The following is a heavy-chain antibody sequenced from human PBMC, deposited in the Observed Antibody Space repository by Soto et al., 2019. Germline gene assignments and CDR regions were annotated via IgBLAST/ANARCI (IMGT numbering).Heavy chain of an antibody. CDR2: ISAYNGNT. CDR1: GYTFTSYG. CDR3: ARDPYLWYSSSFDYYYYYGMDV. Sequence: ASVKVSCKASGYTFTSYGISWVRQAPGQGLEWMGWISAYNGNTNYAQKRQGRVTMTTDTSTSTAYMELRSLRSDDTAVYYCARDPYLWYSSSFDYYYYYGMDVWGQGTTVTVSS. D-gene: IGHD6-6*01. J-gene: IGHJ6*02. V-gene: IGHV1-18*04.